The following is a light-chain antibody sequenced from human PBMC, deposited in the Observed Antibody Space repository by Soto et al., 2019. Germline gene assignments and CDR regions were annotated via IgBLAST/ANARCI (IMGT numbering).Light chain of an antibody. CDR2: DAS. CDR3: QQRSNLPPYT. V-gene: IGKV3-11*01. Sequence: EIVLTQSPATLYLSPGERATLSCRASQSVSSYLAWYQQKPGQAPRLLIYDASNRATGIPARFSGSRSGTDFTLTISSLEPEDFAVYYCQQRSNLPPYTFGQGTKLESK. CDR1: QSVSSY. J-gene: IGKJ2*01.